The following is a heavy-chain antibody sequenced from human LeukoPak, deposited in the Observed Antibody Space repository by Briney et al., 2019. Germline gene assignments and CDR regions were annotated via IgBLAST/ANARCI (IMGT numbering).Heavy chain of an antibody. J-gene: IGHJ5*02. V-gene: IGHV4-59*08. D-gene: IGHD2-15*01. CDR2: IYYSGST. Sequence: SETLSLTCTVSGGSISSYYWSWIRQPPGKGLEWIGYIYYSGSTNYNPSLKSRVTISVDTSKNQFSLKLSSVTAADTAVYYCARHPYCSGGSCYGGFDPWGQGTLVTVSS. CDR3: ARHPYCSGGSCYGGFDP. CDR1: GGSISSYY.